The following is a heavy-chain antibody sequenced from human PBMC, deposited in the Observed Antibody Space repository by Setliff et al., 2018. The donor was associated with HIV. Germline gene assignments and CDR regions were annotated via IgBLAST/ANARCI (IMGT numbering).Heavy chain of an antibody. D-gene: IGHD1-26*01. CDR3: ARIEREGTVGAALLDY. CDR2: IFSNDEK. J-gene: IGHJ4*02. V-gene: IGHV2-26*01. Sequence: ESGPAGEPTETVTLTCTVSGFSLNEAEMGVTWIRQPPGKALEWLAHIFSNDEKSYSSSLKSRLTISKDIYKSQVVLTMTNMDPVDTATYYCARIEREGTVGAALLDYWGQGTLVTVSS. CDR1: GFSLNEAEMG.